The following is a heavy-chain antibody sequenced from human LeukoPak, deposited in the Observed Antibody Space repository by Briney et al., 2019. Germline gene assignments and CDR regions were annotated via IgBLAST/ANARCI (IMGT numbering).Heavy chain of an antibody. CDR1: GFTVSDYY. D-gene: IGHD2-21*01. CDR2: IRNKAYGGTT. J-gene: IGHJ3*02. V-gene: IGHV3-71*01. Sequence: GGSLRLSCAASGFTVSDYYMTWVRQAPGKGLEWVGVIRNKAYGGTTEYAASVKGRFTISRDDSESIAWLQMNSLKTEDTAVYYCVRYVVAYRVLDIWGQGTTVTVSS. CDR3: VRYVVAYRVLDI.